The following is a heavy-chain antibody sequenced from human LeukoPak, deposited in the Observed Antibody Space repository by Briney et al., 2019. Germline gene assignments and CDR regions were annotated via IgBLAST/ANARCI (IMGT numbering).Heavy chain of an antibody. V-gene: IGHV3-23*01. CDR1: GFTFSSYV. J-gene: IGHJ4*02. CDR2: ISDSGGST. Sequence: GGSLRLSCAASGFTFSSYVMNWVRQAPGKGLEWVSGISDSGGSTYYADSVKGRFTISRDNSKNTLYLQMNSLRAEDTAVYYCAKLPGRAADYWGQGTLVTVSS. CDR3: AKLPGRAADY.